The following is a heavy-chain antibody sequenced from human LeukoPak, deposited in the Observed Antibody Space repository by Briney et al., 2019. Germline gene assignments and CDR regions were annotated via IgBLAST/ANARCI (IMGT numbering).Heavy chain of an antibody. CDR2: IYHSSST. Sequence: SETLSLTCAVSGGSISSGGYSWSWIRQPPGKGLEWIGYIYHSSSTYYNPSLKSRVTISVNRSKNQFSLKLSSVTAAHTAVYYCARVLQYYGSVCMAVGGQGTTVTASS. D-gene: IGHD3-10*01. V-gene: IGHV4-30-2*01. J-gene: IGHJ6*02. CDR1: GGSISSGGYS. CDR3: ARVLQYYGSVCMAV.